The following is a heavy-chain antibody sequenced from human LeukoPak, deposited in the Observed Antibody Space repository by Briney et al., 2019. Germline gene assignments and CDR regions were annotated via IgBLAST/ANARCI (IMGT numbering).Heavy chain of an antibody. V-gene: IGHV1-3*03. J-gene: IGHJ4*02. Sequence: ASVKVSCKASGGTFSSYAISWVRQAPGQGLEWMGCINPGNGDTKYSQEFQGRVTITRDTSATTAYMELSSLRSDDMAVYYCTLYNYWGQGTLVTVSS. D-gene: IGHD2-2*02. CDR3: TLYNY. CDR2: INPGNGDT. CDR1: GGTFSSYA.